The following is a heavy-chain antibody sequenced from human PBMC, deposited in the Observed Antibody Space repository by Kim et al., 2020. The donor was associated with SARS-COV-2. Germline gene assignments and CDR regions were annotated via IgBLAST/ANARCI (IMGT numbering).Heavy chain of an antibody. CDR2: INTNTGNP. J-gene: IGHJ4*02. D-gene: IGHD3-22*01. Sequence: ASVKVSCKASGYTFTTYGMNWVRQAPGQGLEWMGWINTNTGNPTFAQGFTGRFVFSLDTSVSTAYLQISNLKAEDTAVYYCARTFYDSSAYYYVDYWAREPWSPSPQ. CDR3: ARTFYDSSAYYYVDY. V-gene: IGHV7-4-1*02. CDR1: GYTFTTYG.